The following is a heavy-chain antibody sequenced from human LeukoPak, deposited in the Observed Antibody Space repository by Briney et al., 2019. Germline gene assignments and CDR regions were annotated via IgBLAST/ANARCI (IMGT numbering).Heavy chain of an antibody. V-gene: IGHV3-23*01. CDR1: GFTFSSYA. J-gene: IGHJ4*02. Sequence: GGSLRLSCAASGFTFSSYAMSWVRQAPGKGLEWVSAISGSGGTTYYADSVKGQFTISRDNSKNTLNLQMNSLRAEDTAVYYCAKLGYSSPDDYWGQGTLVTVSS. D-gene: IGHD6-13*01. CDR3: AKLGYSSPDDY. CDR2: ISGSGGTT.